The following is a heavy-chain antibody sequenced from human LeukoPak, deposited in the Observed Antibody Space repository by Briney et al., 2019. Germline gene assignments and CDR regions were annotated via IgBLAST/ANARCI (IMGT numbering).Heavy chain of an antibody. V-gene: IGHV4-61*02. CDR1: GGSISSGSYY. CDR2: IYTSGST. CDR3: ARRAPAAIDY. D-gene: IGHD2-2*01. J-gene: IGHJ4*02. Sequence: SQTLSLTCTVSGGSISSGSYYWSWIRQPAGKGLEWIGRIYTSGSTYYNPSLKSRVTISVDTSKNQFSLKLSSVTAADTAVYYCARRAPAAIDYWGQGTLVTVSS.